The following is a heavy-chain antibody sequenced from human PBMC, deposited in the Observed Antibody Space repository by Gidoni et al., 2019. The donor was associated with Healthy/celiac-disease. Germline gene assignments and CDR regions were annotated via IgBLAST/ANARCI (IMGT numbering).Heavy chain of an antibody. Sequence: QVQLQQWGAGLLKPSETLSLTCAIYGGSFSGYYWSWIRQPPGKGLEWIGEINHSGSTNYNPSLKSRVTISVDTSKNQFSLKLSSVTAADTAVYYCARGPVLLWFRELLLGLDYWGQGTLVTVSS. CDR2: INHSGST. D-gene: IGHD3-10*01. CDR1: GGSFSGYY. J-gene: IGHJ4*02. CDR3: ARGPVLLWFRELLLGLDY. V-gene: IGHV4-34*01.